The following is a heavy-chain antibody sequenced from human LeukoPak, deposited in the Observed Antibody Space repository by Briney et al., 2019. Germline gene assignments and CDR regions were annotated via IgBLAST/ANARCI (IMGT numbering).Heavy chain of an antibody. CDR2: IYPGDSDT. CDR1: GYSSATYW. V-gene: IGHV5-51*01. Sequence: GESLKISCKGSGYSSATYWIGWVRQMPGKGLELMGIIYPGDSDTRYSPSFQGQITISADKSTSTAYLQCSSLKVSDTPTYYXXXXXXXXXXXXXXXXVWGQGTTVTVSS. J-gene: IGHJ6*02. CDR3: XXXXXXXXXXXXXXXV.